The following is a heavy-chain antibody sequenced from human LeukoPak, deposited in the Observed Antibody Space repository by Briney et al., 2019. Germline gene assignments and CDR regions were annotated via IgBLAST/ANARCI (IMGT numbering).Heavy chain of an antibody. Sequence: PGGSLRLSCAASGFTFSSYWMSWVRQAPGKGLEWVANIKQDGSEKYYMDSVKGRFTISRDNAKNSLYLQMNSLRAEDTAVYYCARDIVVVTAIMDVWGKGTTVTVSS. CDR2: IKQDGSEK. D-gene: IGHD2-21*02. J-gene: IGHJ6*03. V-gene: IGHV3-7*01. CDR3: ARDIVVVTAIMDV. CDR1: GFTFSSYW.